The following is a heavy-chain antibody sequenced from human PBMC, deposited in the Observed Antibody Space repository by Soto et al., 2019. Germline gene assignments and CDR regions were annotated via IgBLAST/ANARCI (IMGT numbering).Heavy chain of an antibody. CDR3: ARDIGKGIVVVVAAQVFDY. V-gene: IGHV3-7*01. CDR2: IKQDGSEK. D-gene: IGHD2-15*01. CDR1: GFTFSSYW. J-gene: IGHJ4*02. Sequence: GGSLRLSCAASGFTFSSYWMSWVRQAPGKGLEWVANIKQDGSEKYYVDSVKGRFTISRDNAKNSLYLQMNSLRAEDTAVYYCARDIGKGIVVVVAAQVFDYWGQGTLVTVSS.